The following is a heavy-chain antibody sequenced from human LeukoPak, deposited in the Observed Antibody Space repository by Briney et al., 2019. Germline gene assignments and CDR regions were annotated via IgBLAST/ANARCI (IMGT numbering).Heavy chain of an antibody. V-gene: IGHV3-21*01. CDR3: ARGIAVAGDFDY. Sequence: GGSLRLSCAASGFTFSSYSMNWVRQAPGKGLEWVSSISSSSSYIYYADSVKGRFTISRDNAKNSLSLQMSSLRAEDTALYYCARGIAVAGDFDYWGQGALVTVSS. CDR2: ISSSSSYI. J-gene: IGHJ4*02. D-gene: IGHD6-19*01. CDR1: GFTFSSYS.